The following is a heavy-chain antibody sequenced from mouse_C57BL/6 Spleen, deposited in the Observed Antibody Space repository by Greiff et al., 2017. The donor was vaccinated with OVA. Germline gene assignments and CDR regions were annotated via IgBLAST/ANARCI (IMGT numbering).Heavy chain of an antibody. CDR1: GYAFSSSW. J-gene: IGHJ2*01. D-gene: IGHD1-1*01. CDR3: ARLVITTVVANFDY. V-gene: IGHV1-82*01. CDR2: IYPGDGDT. Sequence: VKLVESGPELVKPGASVKISCKASGYAFSSSWMNWVKQRPGKGLEWIGRIYPGDGDTNYNGKFKGKATLTADKSSSTAYMQLSSLTSEDSAVYFCARLVITTVVANFDYWGQGTTLTVSS.